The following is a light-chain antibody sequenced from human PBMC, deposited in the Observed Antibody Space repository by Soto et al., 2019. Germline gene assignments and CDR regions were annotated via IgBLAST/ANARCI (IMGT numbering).Light chain of an antibody. CDR3: TSYTSSGTYV. CDR1: SSDFGNYNF. V-gene: IGLV2-14*01. Sequence: LTQPASVSGSPGQSITISCTGTSSDFGNYNFVSWYQQHPGKAPKLMIYEVSNRPSGVSNRFSGSKSGNTASLTVSGLQAEDEADYYCTSYTSSGTYVFGTGTKLTVL. CDR2: EVS. J-gene: IGLJ1*01.